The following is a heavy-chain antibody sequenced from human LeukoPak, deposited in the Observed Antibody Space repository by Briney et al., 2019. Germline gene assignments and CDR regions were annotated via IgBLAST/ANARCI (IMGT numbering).Heavy chain of an antibody. CDR3: AKDPIVGATPYYFDY. Sequence: PGGSLRLSCAASGFTFSSYGMSWVRQAPGKGLEWVSAISGSGGSTYYADSVKGRFTISRDNSKNTLYLQMNSLRAEDTAVYYCAKDPIVGATPYYFDYWGQGTLVTVSS. CDR2: ISGSGGST. V-gene: IGHV3-23*01. J-gene: IGHJ4*02. CDR1: GFTFSSYG. D-gene: IGHD1-26*01.